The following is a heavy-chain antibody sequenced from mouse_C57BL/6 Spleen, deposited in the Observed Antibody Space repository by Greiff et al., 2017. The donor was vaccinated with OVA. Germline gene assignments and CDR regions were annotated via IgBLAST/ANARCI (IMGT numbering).Heavy chain of an antibody. J-gene: IGHJ2*01. CDR2: ISDGGSYT. CDR1: GFTFSSYA. Sequence: EVMLVESGGGLVKPGGSLKLSCAASGFTFSSYAMSWVRQTPEKRLEWVATISDGGSYTYYPDNVKGRFTISRDNAKNNLYLQMSHLKSEDTAMYYCARDKGDGSYYFDYWGQGTTLTVSS. D-gene: IGHD2-3*01. V-gene: IGHV5-4*01. CDR3: ARDKGDGSYYFDY.